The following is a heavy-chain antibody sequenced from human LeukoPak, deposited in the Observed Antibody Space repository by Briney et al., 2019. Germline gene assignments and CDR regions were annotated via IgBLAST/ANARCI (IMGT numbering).Heavy chain of an antibody. CDR2: ISAYNGNT. CDR1: GYTFTSYG. V-gene: IGHV1-18*01. Sequence: GASVTVSCKASGYTFTSYGISWVRQAPGQGLEWMGWISAYNGNTNYAQKLQGRVTMTTDTSTSTAYMELRSLRSDDTAVYYCARDREGYSGSYNAGYDYWGQGTLVTVSS. D-gene: IGHD1-26*01. J-gene: IGHJ4*02. CDR3: ARDREGYSGSYNAGYDY.